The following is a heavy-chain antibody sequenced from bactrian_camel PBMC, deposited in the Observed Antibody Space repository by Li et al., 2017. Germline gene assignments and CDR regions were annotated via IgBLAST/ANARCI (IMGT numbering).Heavy chain of an antibody. D-gene: IGHD4*01. CDR3: AKSILVYYTDYLACGY. CDR1: GFTFSSYD. Sequence: HVQLVESGGGLVQPGGSLRLSCAASGFTFSSYDMSWVRQAPGKEREFAASIYATGGSTYYGDSAKGRFTISSDNAKNTLYLQLNSLKTEDTAMYYCAKSILVYYTDYLACGYWGQGTQVTVS. V-gene: IGHV3S1*01. J-gene: IGHJ4*01. CDR2: IYATGGST.